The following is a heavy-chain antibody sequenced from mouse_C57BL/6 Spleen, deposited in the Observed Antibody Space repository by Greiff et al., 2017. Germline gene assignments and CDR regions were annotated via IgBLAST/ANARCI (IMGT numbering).Heavy chain of an antibody. V-gene: IGHV5-9*01. D-gene: IGHD2-3*01. Sequence: EVKVEESGGGLVKPGGSLKLSCAASGFTFSSYTMSWVRQTPEQRLEWVATISGGGGNTYYPDSVKGRFTISRDNAKNTLYLQMSSLRSEDTALYYCARSYDGYWYVDVWGTGTTVTVSS. CDR1: GFTFSSYT. J-gene: IGHJ1*03. CDR2: ISGGGGNT. CDR3: ARSYDGYWYVDV.